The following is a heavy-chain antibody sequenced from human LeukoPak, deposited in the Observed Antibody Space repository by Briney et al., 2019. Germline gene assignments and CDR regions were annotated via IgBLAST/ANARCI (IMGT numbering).Heavy chain of an antibody. J-gene: IGHJ6*02. CDR3: ARGCSGGSYYPLLHYYYGMDV. Sequence: GASVKVSCKASGYTFTSYGISWVRQAPGQGLEWMGWISAYNGNTNYAQKLQGRVTMTTDTSTSTAYMELRSLRSDDTAVYYCARGCSGGSYYPLLHYYYGMDVWGQGTTVTVSS. CDR2: ISAYNGNT. V-gene: IGHV1-18*01. CDR1: GYTFTSYG. D-gene: IGHD2-15*01.